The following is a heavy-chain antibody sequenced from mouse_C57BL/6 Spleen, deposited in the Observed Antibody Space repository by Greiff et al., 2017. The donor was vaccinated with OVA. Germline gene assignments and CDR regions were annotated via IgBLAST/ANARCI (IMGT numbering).Heavy chain of an antibody. CDR3: SAQATDWFAY. CDR1: GYTFTDYY. D-gene: IGHD3-2*02. J-gene: IGHJ3*01. V-gene: IGHV1-76*01. Sequence: QVQLQQSGAELVRPGASVKLSCKASGYTFTDYYINWVKQRPGQGLEWIARIYPGSGNTYYNEKFKGKATLTAEKSSSTAYMQLSSLTSEDSAVYFCSAQATDWFAYWGQGTLVTVSA. CDR2: IYPGSGNT.